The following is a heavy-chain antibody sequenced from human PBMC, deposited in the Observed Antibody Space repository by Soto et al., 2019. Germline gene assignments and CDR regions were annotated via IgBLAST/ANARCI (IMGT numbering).Heavy chain of an antibody. Sequence: VPLVESGGGVVQPARSLRLSCAASGFTFSSYGMHWVRQAPGKGLEWVAVISYDGSNKNYADSVKGRFTISRDNSRNTVYLQMNSLRAEDTAVYYCARGPDVGVPDYWGRGTLVTVSS. CDR2: ISYDGSNK. CDR3: ARGPDVGVPDY. D-gene: IGHD2-15*01. CDR1: GFTFSSYG. J-gene: IGHJ4*02. V-gene: IGHV3-30*03.